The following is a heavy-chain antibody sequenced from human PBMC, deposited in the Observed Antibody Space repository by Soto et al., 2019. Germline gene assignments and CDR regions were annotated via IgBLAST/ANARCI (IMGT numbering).Heavy chain of an antibody. CDR2: FDPEDGET. Sequence: ASVNVSCKVSGYTLTEVSMHWVRQAPGKGLEWMGGFDPEDGETIYAQKFQGRVTMTEDTSTDKAYMELSSLRSEDTAVYYCAGGCSGGSCYSDEYYDYGMDVWGQGTTVPVSS. CDR3: AGGCSGGSCYSDEYYDYGMDV. V-gene: IGHV1-24*01. D-gene: IGHD2-15*01. CDR1: GYTLTEVS. J-gene: IGHJ6*02.